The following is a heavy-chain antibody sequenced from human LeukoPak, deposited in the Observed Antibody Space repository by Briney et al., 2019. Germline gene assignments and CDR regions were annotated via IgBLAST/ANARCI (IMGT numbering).Heavy chain of an antibody. J-gene: IGHJ6*02. Sequence: PSETLSLTCTVSGGLVSSGSYNWSWIRQPPGKGLEWIGYSYYSGNTNCNPSLKSRVTISVDTSKDQFSLRLSSVTTADTAVYYCARDYTVSRYYYFYGMDVWGQGTTVTVSS. CDR3: ARDYTVSRYYYFYGMDV. CDR2: SYYSGNT. CDR1: GGLVSSGSYN. V-gene: IGHV4-61*01. D-gene: IGHD3-16*01.